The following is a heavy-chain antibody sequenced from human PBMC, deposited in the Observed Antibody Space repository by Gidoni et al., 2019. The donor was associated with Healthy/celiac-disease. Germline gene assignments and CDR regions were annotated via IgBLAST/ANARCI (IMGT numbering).Heavy chain of an antibody. CDR2: IYYSGST. Sequence: QVQLQESGPGLVKPSATLSLPCTVSGGSISSYYWSWIRQPPGKGLEWIGYIYYSGSTNYNPSLKSRVTISVDTSKNQFSLKLSSVTAADTAVYYCARLVWGYEILTGFHRLYYFDYWGQGTLVTVSS. D-gene: IGHD3-9*01. CDR1: GGSISSYY. CDR3: ARLVWGYEILTGFHRLYYFDY. V-gene: IGHV4-59*08. J-gene: IGHJ4*02.